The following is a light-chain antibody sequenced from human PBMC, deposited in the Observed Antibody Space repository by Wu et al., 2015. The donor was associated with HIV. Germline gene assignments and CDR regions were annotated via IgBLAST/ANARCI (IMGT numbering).Light chain of an antibody. CDR1: RSVSSSY. J-gene: IGKJ1*01. CDR3: QQFYNWPQT. CDR2: GAS. Sequence: EIVLTQSPGTLSLSPGERATLSCRASRSVSSSYLAWYQQKPGQAPRLLIYGASTRATGIPARFSGSGSGTEFTLTISSMQSEDFAVYYCQQFYNWPQTFGQGTKVGVK. V-gene: IGKV3-15*01.